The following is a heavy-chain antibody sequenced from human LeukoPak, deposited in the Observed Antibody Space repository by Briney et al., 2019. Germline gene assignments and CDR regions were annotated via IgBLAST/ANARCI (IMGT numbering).Heavy chain of an antibody. CDR3: ATVGGYHPFYSGMDV. V-gene: IGHV3-21*01. Sequence: GGSLRLSCAASGFTFSSYSMNWVRQAPGKGLEWVSSISSSSSYIYYADSVKGRFTISRDNAKNSLYLQMNSLRAEDTAVYYCATVGGYHPFYSGMDVWGQGPTVTVSS. CDR2: ISSSSSYI. J-gene: IGHJ6*02. D-gene: IGHD5-18*01. CDR1: GFTFSSYS.